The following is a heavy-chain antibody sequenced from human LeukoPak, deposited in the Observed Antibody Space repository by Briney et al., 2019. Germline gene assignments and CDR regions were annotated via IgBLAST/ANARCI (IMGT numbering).Heavy chain of an antibody. CDR1: GGSISSYY. J-gene: IGHJ4*02. D-gene: IGHD3-10*01. Sequence: PSETLSLTCTVSGGSISSYYWSWIRQPAGKGLEWIGRIYTSGSTNYNPSLKSRVTTSVDTSKNQFSLKLSSVTAADTAVYYCAREVWFGELLLFDYWGQGTLVTVSS. CDR3: AREVWFGELLLFDY. CDR2: IYTSGST. V-gene: IGHV4-4*07.